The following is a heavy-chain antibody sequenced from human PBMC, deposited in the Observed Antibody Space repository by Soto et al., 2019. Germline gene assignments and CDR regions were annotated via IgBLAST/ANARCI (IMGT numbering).Heavy chain of an antibody. J-gene: IGHJ5*02. CDR1: GGSFSGFS. D-gene: IGHD3-10*01. CDR3: ARSGGKAAKYNWYDP. Sequence: SETLSLTCAVYGGSFSGFSWTYIRQSPGKGLEWIGEIIHGVSTRYNPSLQSRVTISVDTSKNQFSLRLGSVTAADTAVYYCARSGGKAAKYNWYDPWGQGTLVTVSS. V-gene: IGHV4-34*12. CDR2: IIHGVST.